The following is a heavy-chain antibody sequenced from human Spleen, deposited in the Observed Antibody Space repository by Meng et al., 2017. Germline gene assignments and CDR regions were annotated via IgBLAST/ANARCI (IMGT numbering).Heavy chain of an antibody. V-gene: IGHV4-39*01. J-gene: IGHJ5*02. Sequence: QPQLQESGPGLVKRSSALSLTGSVSGGPISTRCYYWGWIRQPPGKGLEWIGSIGHSGFTYYTPSLTSRVTVSIDTSRNQFSLWLTSVTAADTAVYYCVRSSGWVKTGFDPWSQGTLVTVSS. CDR3: VRSSGWVKTGFDP. D-gene: IGHD6-19*01. CDR1: GGPISTRCYY. CDR2: IGHSGFT.